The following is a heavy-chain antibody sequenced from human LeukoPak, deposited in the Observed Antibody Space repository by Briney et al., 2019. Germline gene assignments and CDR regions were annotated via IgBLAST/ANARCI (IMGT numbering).Heavy chain of an antibody. Sequence: GGSLRLSCAASGFTFSSYAMSWVRQAPGKGLEWVSAISGSGGSTYYADSVKGRFTISRDNSKNTLYLKMNSLRAEDTAVYYFAKVRYTQDWIDAFDIWGQGTMVTVSS. D-gene: IGHD1-1*01. CDR1: GFTFSSYA. J-gene: IGHJ3*02. CDR3: AKVRYTQDWIDAFDI. V-gene: IGHV3-23*01. CDR2: ISGSGGST.